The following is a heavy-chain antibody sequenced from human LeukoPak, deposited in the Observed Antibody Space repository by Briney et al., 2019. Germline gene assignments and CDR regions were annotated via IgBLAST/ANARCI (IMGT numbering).Heavy chain of an antibody. V-gene: IGHV3-74*01. CDR1: EFTFRTYG. Sequence: GGSLRLSCAASEFTFRTYGMHWVRQAPGKGLVWVSRINSDGSSTSYADSVKGRFTISRDNAKNTLYLQMNSLGAEDTAVYYCARAGSRYITMVRGNNWFDPWGQGTLVTVSS. D-gene: IGHD3-10*01. CDR2: INSDGSST. J-gene: IGHJ5*02. CDR3: ARAGSRYITMVRGNNWFDP.